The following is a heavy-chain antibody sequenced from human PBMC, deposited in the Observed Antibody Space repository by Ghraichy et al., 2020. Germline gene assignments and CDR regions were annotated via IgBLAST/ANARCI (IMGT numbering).Heavy chain of an antibody. J-gene: IGHJ6*03. CDR2: ISSNGFST. CDR1: GFTFSIYA. CDR3: VREHGSGTNLVSYYMDV. D-gene: IGHD3-10*01. V-gene: IGHV3-64D*08. Sequence: GGSLRLSCSVSGFTFSIYAMHWVRQAPGKGLEYVAGISSNGFSTCHADSVKGRFTISRDNSKNTLYLQMSSLRPEDTAMYYCVREHGSGTNLVSYYMDVWGKGTTVTVSS.